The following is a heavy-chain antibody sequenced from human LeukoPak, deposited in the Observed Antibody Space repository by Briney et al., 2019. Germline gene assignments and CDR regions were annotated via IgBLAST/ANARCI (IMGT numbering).Heavy chain of an antibody. CDR2: ISAYNGNT. CDR1: GYTFTSYG. V-gene: IGHV1-18*01. Sequence: ASVKVSCKASGYTFTSYGISWVRQAPGQGLEWMGWISAYNGNTNYAQKLQGRVTMTTDTSTSTAYMELRSLRSDDTAVYYCARDHPGGKVGATYYWGQGTLVTVSS. J-gene: IGHJ4*02. D-gene: IGHD1-26*01. CDR3: ARDHPGGKVGATYY.